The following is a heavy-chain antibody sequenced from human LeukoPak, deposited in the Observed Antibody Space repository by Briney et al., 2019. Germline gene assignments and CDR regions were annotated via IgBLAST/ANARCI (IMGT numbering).Heavy chain of an antibody. J-gene: IGHJ5*01. CDR1: GFTFSSYW. CDR3: AREGPFLMATIVS. CDR2: INSDGSST. V-gene: IGHV3-74*01. D-gene: IGHD5-24*01. Sequence: GGSLRLSCAASGFTFSSYWMHWVRQGPGKGLVWVSRINSDGSSTNYADSVKGRFTISRDNAKNSLYLQMNSLRAEDTAVYYCAREGPFLMATIVSWGQGTLVTVSS.